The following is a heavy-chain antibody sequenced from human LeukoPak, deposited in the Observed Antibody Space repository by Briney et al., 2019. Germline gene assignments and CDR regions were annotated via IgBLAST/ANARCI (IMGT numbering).Heavy chain of an antibody. CDR2: ISSSGSTK. V-gene: IGHV3-48*01. CDR1: GITFSSYS. Sequence: GGSLRLSCGASGITFSSYSMNWVRQAPGKGLEWVSYISSSGSTKYYADSVKGRFTISRDNARNSLYLRMNSLRAEDTAVYFCARGGLSIMGYWGQGTLVTVSS. D-gene: IGHD2/OR15-2a*01. CDR3: ARGGLSIMGY. J-gene: IGHJ4*02.